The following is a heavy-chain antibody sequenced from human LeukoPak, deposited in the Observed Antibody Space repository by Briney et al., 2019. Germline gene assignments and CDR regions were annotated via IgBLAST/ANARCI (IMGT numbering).Heavy chain of an antibody. Sequence: NPSETLSLTCTVSDDSISMYYWSWIRQPPGKGPEWIAYIYSSGATSYNPSLRSRVSISLDTSNSQFSLKLNSMTVADTAVYYCARLKMGAYFDLWGRGTLVTVSS. CDR1: DDSISMYY. V-gene: IGHV4-59*08. CDR2: IYSSGAT. D-gene: IGHD3-16*01. J-gene: IGHJ2*01. CDR3: ARLKMGAYFDL.